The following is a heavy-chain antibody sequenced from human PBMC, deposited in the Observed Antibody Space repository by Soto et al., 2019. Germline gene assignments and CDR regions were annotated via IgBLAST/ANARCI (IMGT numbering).Heavy chain of an antibody. CDR3: ARDRHGVDIVATIGHAFDI. D-gene: IGHD5-12*01. J-gene: IGHJ3*02. V-gene: IGHV1-69*04. CDR1: GGTFSSYA. CDR2: IIPILGIA. Sequence: SVKVSSKASGGTFSSYAISWVRQAPGQGLEWMGRIIPILGIANYAQKFQGRVTITADKSTSTAYMELSSLRSEDTAVYYCARDRHGVDIVATIGHAFDIWGQGTMVTVSS.